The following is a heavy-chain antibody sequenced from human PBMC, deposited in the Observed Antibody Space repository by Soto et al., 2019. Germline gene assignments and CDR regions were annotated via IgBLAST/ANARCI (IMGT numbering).Heavy chain of an antibody. CDR3: SRASAAAGHYYYGLDV. CDR2: ISGSGSSA. CDR1: GFTFSNYA. D-gene: IGHD6-13*01. J-gene: IGHJ6*02. V-gene: IGHV3-23*01. Sequence: GGSLRLSCAASGFTFSNYAMNWVRQAPGKGLEWVSAISGSGSSAYSADSVKGRFTISRGNSKNTLYLQMKSLRAEDTATYYCSRASAAAGHYYYGLDVWGQGTTVTVSS.